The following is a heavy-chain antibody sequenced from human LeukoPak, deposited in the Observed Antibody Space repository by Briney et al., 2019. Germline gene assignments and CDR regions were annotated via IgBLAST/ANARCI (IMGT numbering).Heavy chain of an antibody. CDR3: ARDQEGFDY. CDR2: IYPRDGST. J-gene: IGHJ4*02. V-gene: IGHV1-46*01. Sequence: ASVNVSCKASGYTFTINYIHWVRQAPGQGLEWMGMIYPRDGSTSYAQKFQGRVTVTRDTSTSTVHMELSGLRSEDTAVYYCARDQEGFDYWGQGTLVTVSS. CDR1: GYTFTINY.